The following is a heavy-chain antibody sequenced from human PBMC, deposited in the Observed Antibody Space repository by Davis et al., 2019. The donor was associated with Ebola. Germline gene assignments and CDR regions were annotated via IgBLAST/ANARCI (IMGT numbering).Heavy chain of an antibody. CDR3: ARRGDYQYYFDY. CDR2: IDPSDSYT. J-gene: IGHJ4*02. CDR1: GYSFTSYW. V-gene: IGHV5-10-1*01. Sequence: KVSCKGSGYSFTSYWISWVRQMPGKGLEWMGRIDPSDSYTNYSPSFQGHVTISADKSISTAYLQWSSLKASDTAMYYCARRGDYQYYFDYWGQGTLVTVSS. D-gene: IGHD4-17*01.